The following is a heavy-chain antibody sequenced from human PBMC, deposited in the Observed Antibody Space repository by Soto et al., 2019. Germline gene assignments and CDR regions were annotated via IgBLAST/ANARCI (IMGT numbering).Heavy chain of an antibody. D-gene: IGHD4-17*01. V-gene: IGHV1-8*01. CDR1: GYTFTSYD. J-gene: IGHJ4*02. CDR2: MNPNSGNT. Sequence: GASVKVSCKASGYTFTSYDINWVRQATGQGLEWMGRMNPNSGNTGYAQKFQGRVTMTRDTSTSTVYMELSSLRSEDTAVYYCARDRSYGDYDYWGQGTLVTVSS. CDR3: ARDRSYGDYDY.